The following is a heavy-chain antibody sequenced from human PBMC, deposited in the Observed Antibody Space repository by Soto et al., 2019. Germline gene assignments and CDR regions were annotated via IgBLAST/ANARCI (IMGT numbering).Heavy chain of an antibody. D-gene: IGHD4-17*01. CDR3: ARFTVTKFYAFDI. Sequence: ASVKVSCKASGYTFTSYGISWVRQAPGQGLEWMGWISAYNGNTNYAQKLQGIVTMTTDTSTSTAYMELRSLRSDDMAVYYCARFTVTKFYAFDIWGQGTMVTVSS. CDR2: ISAYNGNT. J-gene: IGHJ3*02. CDR1: GYTFTSYG. V-gene: IGHV1-18*03.